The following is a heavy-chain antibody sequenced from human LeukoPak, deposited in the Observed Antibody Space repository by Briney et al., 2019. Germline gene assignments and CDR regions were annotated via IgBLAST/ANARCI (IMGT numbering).Heavy chain of an antibody. CDR2: ISYDGSNK. D-gene: IGHD6-13*01. CDR1: GFTFSSYG. J-gene: IGHJ3*02. CDR3: ASEGIAAAADI. Sequence: GGSLRLSCAASGFTFSSYGMHWVRQASGKGLEWVAVISYDGSNKYYADSVKGRFTISRDNSKNTLYLQMNSLRAEDTAVYSCASEGIAAAADIWGQGTMVTVSS. V-gene: IGHV3-30*03.